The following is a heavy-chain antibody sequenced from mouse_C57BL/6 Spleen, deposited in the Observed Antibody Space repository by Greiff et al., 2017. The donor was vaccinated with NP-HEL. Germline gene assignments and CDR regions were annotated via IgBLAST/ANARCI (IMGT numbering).Heavy chain of an antibody. Sequence: ESGPGLVKPSQSLSLTCSVTGYSITSGYYWNWIRQFPGNKLEWMGYISYDGSNNYNPSLKNRISITRDTSKNQFFLKLNSVTTEDTATYYCARGPELGRLDYWGQGTTLTVSS. CDR1: GYSITSGYY. V-gene: IGHV3-6*01. J-gene: IGHJ2*01. CDR3: ARGPELGRLDY. D-gene: IGHD4-1*01. CDR2: ISYDGSN.